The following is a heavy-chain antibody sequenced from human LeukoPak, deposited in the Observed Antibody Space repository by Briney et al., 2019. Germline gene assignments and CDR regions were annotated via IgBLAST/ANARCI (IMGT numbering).Heavy chain of an antibody. CDR2: IYTSGST. CDR1: GASISSYY. J-gene: IGHJ4*02. Sequence: PSETLSLTCTVSGASISSYYWSWIRQPAGKGLEWIGRIYTSGSTNYNPSLKSRVTMSVDTSKNQFSLKLSSVTAADTAVYYCARHSGWYLVEGYFDYWGQGTLVTVSS. CDR3: ARHSGWYLVEGYFDY. V-gene: IGHV4-4*07. D-gene: IGHD6-19*01.